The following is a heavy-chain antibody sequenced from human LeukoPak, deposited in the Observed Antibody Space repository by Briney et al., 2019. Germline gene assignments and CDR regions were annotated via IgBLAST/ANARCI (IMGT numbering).Heavy chain of an antibody. CDR1: GGSFSGYY. CDR2: INHSGST. CDR3: ARGRDYVWGSYRTDY. D-gene: IGHD3-16*02. V-gene: IGHV4-34*01. Sequence: PSETLSLTCAVYGGSFSGYYWSWIRQPPGKGLEWIGEINHSGSTNYNPSLKSRVTISVDTSKNQFSLKLSSATAADTAVYYCARGRDYVWGSYRTDYWGQGTLVTVSS. J-gene: IGHJ4*02.